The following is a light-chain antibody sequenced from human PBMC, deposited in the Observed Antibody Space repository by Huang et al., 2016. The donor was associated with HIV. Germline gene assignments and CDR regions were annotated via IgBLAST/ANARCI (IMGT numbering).Light chain of an antibody. J-gene: IGKJ1*01. V-gene: IGKV3-20*01. CDR2: GAS. CDR3: QQYGSSPQT. Sequence: EIVLTQSPGTLSLSPGERATLSCRASQSVSSSYLAWYQQKPGQAPRLLSYGASSRATGIPDRFSGSGSGTDFTLTISRLEPEDFAVDYCQQYGSSPQTFGQGTKVEIK. CDR1: QSVSSSY.